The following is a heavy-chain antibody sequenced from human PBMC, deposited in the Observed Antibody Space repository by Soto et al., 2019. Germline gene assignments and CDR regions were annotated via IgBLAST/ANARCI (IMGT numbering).Heavy chain of an antibody. J-gene: IGHJ4*02. V-gene: IGHV3-30-3*01. CDR2: ISYDGSNK. CDR1: GFTFSRYA. CDR3: EISGSNSGSLDY. D-gene: IGHD6-19*01. Sequence: GGSLRLSCAASGFTFSRYAMHWVRQAPGKGLEWVALISYDGSNKYYADSVKGRFTISRDNSKNTMYLQMNRLRAEDTAVYYCEISGSNSGSLDYWVQGXLVTVSS.